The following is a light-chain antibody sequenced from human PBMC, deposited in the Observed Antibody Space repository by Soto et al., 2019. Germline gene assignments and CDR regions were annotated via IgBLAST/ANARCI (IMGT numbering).Light chain of an antibody. J-gene: IGLJ1*01. V-gene: IGLV2-14*01. CDR2: DVS. Sequence: QSVRTQPASVSGAPGEAITISCTGTSSDVGGYNYVSWYQQHPGKAPKLVIYDVSNRPSGVSNRFSGSKSGNTASLTISGLQAEDEADYYCSSYTSSTTFVFGNGTKVTVL. CDR3: SSYTSSTTFV. CDR1: SSDVGGYNY.